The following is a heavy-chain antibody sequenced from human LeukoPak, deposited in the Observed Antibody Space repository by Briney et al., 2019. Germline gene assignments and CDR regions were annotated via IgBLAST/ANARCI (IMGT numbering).Heavy chain of an antibody. CDR2: IIPIFGTA. V-gene: IGHV1-69*13. Sequence: SVTVSCKASGGTFSSYAISWVRQAPGQGLEWMGGIIPIFGTANYAQKFQGRVTITADESTSTAYMELSSLRSEDTAVYYCARDAYCSGGSCYWSYGAFDIWGQGTMVTVSS. D-gene: IGHD2-15*01. CDR3: ARDAYCSGGSCYWSYGAFDI. CDR1: GGTFSSYA. J-gene: IGHJ3*02.